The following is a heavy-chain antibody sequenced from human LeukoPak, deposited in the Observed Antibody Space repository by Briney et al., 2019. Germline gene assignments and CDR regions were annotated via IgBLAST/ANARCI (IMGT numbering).Heavy chain of an antibody. CDR3: ARKELTNWFDH. D-gene: IGHD1-26*01. CDR1: GGSFSGYY. V-gene: IGHV4-34*01. CDR2: INHSGST. Sequence: SETLSLTCAVYGGSFSGYYWSWIRQPPGKGLEWIGEINHSGSTNYNTPLKSRVTISVDTTKNQFSLKLSSVTAADTAVYDCARKELTNWFDHWGQGTLVTVSS. J-gene: IGHJ5*02.